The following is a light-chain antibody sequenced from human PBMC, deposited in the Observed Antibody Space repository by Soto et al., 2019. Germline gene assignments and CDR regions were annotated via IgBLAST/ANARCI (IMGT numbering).Light chain of an antibody. CDR2: DAS. J-gene: IGKJ4*01. CDR1: QDISNY. CDR3: QQYDNLPLT. Sequence: DIQMTQSPSSLSASVGDRVTITCQASQDISNYLNWYQQKPGKAPKLLIYDASNLETGVPSKFSRSGSGTDFTFTINSLQPEDIATYYCQQYDNLPLTFGGGTKVEIK. V-gene: IGKV1-33*01.